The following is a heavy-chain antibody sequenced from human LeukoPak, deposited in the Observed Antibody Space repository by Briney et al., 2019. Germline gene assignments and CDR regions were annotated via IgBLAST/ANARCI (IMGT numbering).Heavy chain of an antibody. D-gene: IGHD6-6*01. Sequence: GGSLRLSCAASGFTFSSYSMNWVRQAPGKGLEWVSSISSSSSYIYYADSVKGRFTISRDNAKNSLYLQMNSLRAEDTAVYYCARDATYSNSYFFDYWGQGTLVTVSS. CDR3: ARDATYSNSYFFDY. CDR2: ISSSSSYI. V-gene: IGHV3-21*01. CDR1: GFTFSSYS. J-gene: IGHJ4*02.